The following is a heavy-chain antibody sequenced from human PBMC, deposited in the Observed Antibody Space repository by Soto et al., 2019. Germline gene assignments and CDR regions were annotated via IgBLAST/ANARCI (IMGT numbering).Heavy chain of an antibody. D-gene: IGHD5-18*01. CDR1: GYTFTNND. CDR2: MNPVSGDT. V-gene: IGHV1-8*01. Sequence: QVQLVQSGAEVKKPGASVKVSCKASGYTFTNNDVTWVRQATGQGLEWMGWMNPVSGDTGYAQKFQGIVSRTRDISIATAYMELTGLTSEDTDIYYCARMESFGSLNWFDPWGQGTLVTVSS. J-gene: IGHJ5*02. CDR3: ARMESFGSLNWFDP.